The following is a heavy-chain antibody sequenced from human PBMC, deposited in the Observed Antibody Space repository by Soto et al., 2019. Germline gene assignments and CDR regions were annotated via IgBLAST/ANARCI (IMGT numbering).Heavy chain of an antibody. CDR1: GGSFSGYY. CDR3: ARQYGDYVSWNWFDP. J-gene: IGHJ5*02. D-gene: IGHD4-17*01. Sequence: PSETLSLTCAVYGGSFSGYYWSWIRQPPGKGLEWIGEINHSGSTNYNPSLKSRVTISVDTSKNQFSLKLSSLTAADTAVYYCARQYGDYVSWNWFDPWGQGTLVTVSS. CDR2: INHSGST. V-gene: IGHV4-34*01.